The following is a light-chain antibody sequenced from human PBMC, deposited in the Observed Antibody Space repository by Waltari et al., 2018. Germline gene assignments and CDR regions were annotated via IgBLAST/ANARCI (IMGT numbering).Light chain of an antibody. CDR2: GAS. Sequence: EIVLTQSPGTLPLSPGERATLSCRASQSIGRYSVWYQQKPGKAPRLLIYGASSRAAGIPDRFSGSVSGTDSSLTISRLESEDCAVYYCQNHERLPAVFGQGTKVEIK. CDR3: QNHERLPAV. J-gene: IGKJ1*01. CDR1: QSIGRY. V-gene: IGKV3-20*01.